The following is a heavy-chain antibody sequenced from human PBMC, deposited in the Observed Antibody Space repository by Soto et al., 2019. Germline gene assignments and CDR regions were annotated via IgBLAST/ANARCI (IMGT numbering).Heavy chain of an antibody. J-gene: IGHJ4*02. Sequence: GPEVKKPGASVKVSCKASGYTLTSYDINWVRQAAGQGFEWVGWMNPSTGDTGYAQKFQGRVTMTSKASIGTTYMELSSLRSEDTAVYYCARAAPSGYVVDIWGQGTLVTVSS. CDR2: MNPSTGDT. V-gene: IGHV1-8*01. CDR3: ARAAPSGYVVDI. CDR1: GYTLTSYD. D-gene: IGHD3-22*01.